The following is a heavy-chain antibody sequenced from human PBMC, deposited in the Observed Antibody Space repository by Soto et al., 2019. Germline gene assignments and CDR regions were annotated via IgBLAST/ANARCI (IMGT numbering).Heavy chain of an antibody. V-gene: IGHV5-51*01. D-gene: IGHD3-22*01. CDR1: GYSFTSYW. CDR2: IYPGDSDT. J-gene: IGHJ4*02. Sequence: AWSLKVSCKRSGYSFTSYWIGWVRQMPGKGLEWMGIIYPGDSDTRYSPSFQGQVTISADKSISTAYLQWSSLKASDTAMYDCARPYYYDSSGYYPGYFDCWGQGTMGTV. CDR3: ARPYYYDSSGYYPGYFDC.